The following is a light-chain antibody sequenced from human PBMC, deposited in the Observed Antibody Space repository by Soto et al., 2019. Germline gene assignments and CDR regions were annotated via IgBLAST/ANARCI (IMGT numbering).Light chain of an antibody. CDR1: SSDVGGYNY. J-gene: IGLJ3*02. CDR2: EVS. CDR3: SSYTSSNWV. Sequence: QSALTQPASVSGSPGQSITISCTGTSSDVGGYNYVSWYRQHPGKAPKLMIYEVSNRPSGVSNRFSGSKSGNTASLTISGLQAEDEADYYCSSYTSSNWVFGGGTKLTVL. V-gene: IGLV2-14*01.